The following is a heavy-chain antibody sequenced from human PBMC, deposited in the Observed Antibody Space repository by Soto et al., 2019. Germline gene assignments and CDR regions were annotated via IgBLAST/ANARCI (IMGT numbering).Heavy chain of an antibody. CDR3: ARDHSVLYAGADDAFDI. Sequence: ESGGGVVQPGRSLRLSCAASGFTFSSYGMHWVRQAPGKGLEWVAVIWYDGSNKYYADSVKGRFTISRDNSKNTLYLQMNSLRAEDTAVYYCARDHSVLYAGADDAFDIWGQGTMVTVSS. J-gene: IGHJ3*02. D-gene: IGHD2-2*01. V-gene: IGHV3-33*01. CDR1: GFTFSSYG. CDR2: IWYDGSNK.